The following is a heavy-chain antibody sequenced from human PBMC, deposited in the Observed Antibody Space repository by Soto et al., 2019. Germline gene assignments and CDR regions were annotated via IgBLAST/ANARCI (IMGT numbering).Heavy chain of an antibody. V-gene: IGHV3-9*01. CDR3: AKDINLVVVPAAPDAFDI. CDR1: GFTFDDYA. J-gene: IGHJ3*02. D-gene: IGHD2-2*01. CDR2: ISWNSGSI. Sequence: GGSLRLSCAASGFTFDDYAMHWVRQAPGKGLEWVSGISWNSGSIGYADSVKGRFTISRDNAKNSLYLQMNSLRAEDTALYYCAKDINLVVVPAAPDAFDIWGQGTMVTVSS.